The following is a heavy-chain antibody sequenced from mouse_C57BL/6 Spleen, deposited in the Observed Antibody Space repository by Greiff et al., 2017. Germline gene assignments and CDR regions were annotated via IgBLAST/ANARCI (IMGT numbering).Heavy chain of an antibody. CDR1: GFNIKDYY. CDR3: SCDSNYGAY. CDR2: IDPEDGET. D-gene: IGHD2-5*01. Sequence: EVQLQESGAELVKPGASVKLSCTASGFNIKDYYMHWVKQRTEQGLEWIGRIDPEDGETKYAPKFQCKATITADTSSNTAYLQLSSLTSEDTAVYYCSCDSNYGAYWGQGTLVTVSA. J-gene: IGHJ3*01. V-gene: IGHV14-2*01.